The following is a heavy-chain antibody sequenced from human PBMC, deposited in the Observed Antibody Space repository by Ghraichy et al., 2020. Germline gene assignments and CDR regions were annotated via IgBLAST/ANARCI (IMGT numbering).Heavy chain of an antibody. V-gene: IGHV4-39*01. Sequence: SETLSLTCTVSGGSISSSSYYWGWIRQPPGKGLEWIGSIYYSGSTYYNPSLKSRVTISVDTSKNQFSLKLSSVTAADTAVYYCASYRNRIAARPGDFDYWGQGTLVTVSS. CDR1: GGSISSSSYY. CDR2: IYYSGST. J-gene: IGHJ4*02. D-gene: IGHD6-6*01. CDR3: ASYRNRIAARPGDFDY.